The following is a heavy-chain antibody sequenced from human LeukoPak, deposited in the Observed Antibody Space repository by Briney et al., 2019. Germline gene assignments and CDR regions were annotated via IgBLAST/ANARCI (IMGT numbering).Heavy chain of an antibody. D-gene: IGHD6-6*01. CDR3: AKDVSSSYFQH. CDR1: GFTFGSYG. Sequence: GGSLRLSCAASGFTFGSYGMHWVRQAPGKGLEWVAVISYDGSNKYYADSVKGRFTISRDNSKNTLYLQMDSLRAEDTAVYYCAKDVSSSYFQHWGQGTLVTVSS. CDR2: ISYDGSNK. V-gene: IGHV3-30*18. J-gene: IGHJ1*01.